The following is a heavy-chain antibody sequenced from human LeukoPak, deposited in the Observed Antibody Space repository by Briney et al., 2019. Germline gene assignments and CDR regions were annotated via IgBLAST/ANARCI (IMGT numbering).Heavy chain of an antibody. CDR1: GFTFSSYA. Sequence: GGSLRLSCAASGFTFSSYAMSWVRQAPGKGLEWVSAISGSGGSTYYADSVKGRFTISRDNSKNTLYLQTKSLRAEDTAVYYCARLWPAATSSRFDYWGQGTLVTVSS. CDR3: ARLWPAATSSRFDY. CDR2: ISGSGGST. J-gene: IGHJ4*02. D-gene: IGHD3/OR15-3a*01. V-gene: IGHV3-23*01.